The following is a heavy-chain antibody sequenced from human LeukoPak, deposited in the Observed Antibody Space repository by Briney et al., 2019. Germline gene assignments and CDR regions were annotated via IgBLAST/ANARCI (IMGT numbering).Heavy chain of an antibody. Sequence: GASLQISCKGSGNIFTSYWIGWGRPLPGKGLEWIGIIYPGDSDTSYSPSFQGQVTISADKSISTAYLQRSSLKAADTAMYYCARPVAVAGTGWFDHWGQGTLVTVSS. CDR3: ARPVAVAGTGWFDH. CDR1: GNIFTSYW. CDR2: IYPGDSDT. J-gene: IGHJ5*02. D-gene: IGHD6-19*01. V-gene: IGHV5-51*01.